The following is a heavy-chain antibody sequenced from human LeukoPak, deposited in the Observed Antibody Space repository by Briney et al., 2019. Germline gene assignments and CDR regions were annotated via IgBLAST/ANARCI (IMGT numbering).Heavy chain of an antibody. CDR1: GGSISSYY. D-gene: IGHD6-13*01. CDR3: ARNRYSSSSNWFDP. Sequence: PSETLSLTCTVSGGSISSYYWSWIRQPPGKGLEWIGYIYYSGSTNYNSSLKSRVTISVDTSKNQFSLKLSSVTAADTAVYYRARNRYSSSSNWFDPWGQGTLVTVSS. V-gene: IGHV4-59*01. J-gene: IGHJ5*02. CDR2: IYYSGST.